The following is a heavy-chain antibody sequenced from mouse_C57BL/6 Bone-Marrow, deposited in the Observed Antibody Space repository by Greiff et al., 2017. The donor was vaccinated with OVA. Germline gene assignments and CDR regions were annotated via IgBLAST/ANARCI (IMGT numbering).Heavy chain of an antibody. CDR2: IYPRSGNT. V-gene: IGHV1-81*01. CDR1: GYTFTSYG. Sequence: QVQLKQSGAELARPGASVKLSCKASGYTFTSYGISWVKQRTGQGLEWIGEIYPRSGNTYYNEKFKGKATLTADKSSSTAYMELRSLTSEDSAVYFCAGITTVVALNWYFDVWGTGTTVTVSS. J-gene: IGHJ1*03. D-gene: IGHD1-1*01. CDR3: AGITTVVALNWYFDV.